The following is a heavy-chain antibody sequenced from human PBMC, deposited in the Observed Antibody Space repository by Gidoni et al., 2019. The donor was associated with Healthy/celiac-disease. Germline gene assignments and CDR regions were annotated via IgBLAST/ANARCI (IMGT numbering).Heavy chain of an antibody. CDR3: ARVSLRFLEWLSGPGQAGGMDV. V-gene: IGHV4-39*01. CDR2: IYYSGST. CDR1: GCSISSSSYY. J-gene: IGHJ6*02. Sequence: QLQLQESGPGLVQPSATLSLTCTVSGCSISSSSYYWGWIRQPPGKGLEWIGSIYYSGSTYYNTSLKSRVTISVDTSKNQFSLKLSSVTAADTAVYYCARVSLRFLEWLSGPGQAGGMDVWGQGTTVTVSS. D-gene: IGHD3-3*01.